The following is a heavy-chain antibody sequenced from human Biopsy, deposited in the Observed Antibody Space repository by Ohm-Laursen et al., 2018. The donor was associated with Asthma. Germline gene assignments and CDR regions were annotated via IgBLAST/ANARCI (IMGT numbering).Heavy chain of an antibody. V-gene: IGHV1-24*01. D-gene: IGHD4-17*01. CDR2: HDHEEGGT. Sequence: SSVKVSCKISGYSLTDLSMHWVRQAPGQGLEWMGGHDHEEGGTVNAWRFQGRVTMTEDTSTDTAYMELSSLSSDDTAVYYCASDFPKDYVRYNFQFWGQGTLVTISS. CDR3: ASDFPKDYVRYNFQF. CDR1: GYSLTDLS. J-gene: IGHJ4*02.